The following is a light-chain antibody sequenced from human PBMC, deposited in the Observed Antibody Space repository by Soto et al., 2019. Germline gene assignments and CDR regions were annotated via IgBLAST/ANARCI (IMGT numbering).Light chain of an antibody. CDR3: QQYTDWPPFT. CDR2: GAS. V-gene: IGKV3-15*01. CDR1: RRVSSD. J-gene: IGKJ2*01. Sequence: EIVMTQSPAALSVSPGGRATLSCRASRRVSSDLAWYQQKPGQPPRLLIYGASARATGIPARFSGSGSGTEFTLTISSLQSEDFAVYYCQQYTDWPPFTFGQGTKLEIK.